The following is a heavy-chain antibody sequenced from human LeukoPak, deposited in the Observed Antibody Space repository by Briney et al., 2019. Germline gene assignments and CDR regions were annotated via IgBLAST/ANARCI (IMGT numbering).Heavy chain of an antibody. CDR1: GFTFSSFW. Sequence: GGSLRLSCAASGFTFSSFWMSWVRQAPGKGLEWVANIKQDGGEKYYVDSVKGRFTISRDNAKNSLYLQMNSLRAEDTAVYYCASLAYGDYGNYWGQGTLVTVSS. J-gene: IGHJ4*02. CDR2: IKQDGGEK. V-gene: IGHV3-7*03. CDR3: ASLAYGDYGNY. D-gene: IGHD4-17*01.